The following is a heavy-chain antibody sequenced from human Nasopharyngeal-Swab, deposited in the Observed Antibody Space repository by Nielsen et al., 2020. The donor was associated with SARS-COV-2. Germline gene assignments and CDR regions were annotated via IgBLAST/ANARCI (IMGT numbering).Heavy chain of an antibody. CDR1: GYTFTSYY. V-gene: IGHV1-46*01. CDR2: INPSGGSA. J-gene: IGHJ4*02. CDR3: ARGHSRIIVVVPWRKGYFDY. Sequence: ASVKVSCKASGYTFTSYYMHWVRQAPGQGLEWMGIINPSGGSARYAQKFQGRVTMTRDTSTSTVYMELSSLRSEDTAVYYCARGHSRIIVVVPWRKGYFDYWGQGTLVTASS. D-gene: IGHD2-2*01.